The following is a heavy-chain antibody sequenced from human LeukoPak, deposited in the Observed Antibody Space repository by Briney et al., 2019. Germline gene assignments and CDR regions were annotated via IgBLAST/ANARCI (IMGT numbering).Heavy chain of an antibody. CDR2: IKQDGSEK. CDR1: GFTTYW. Sequence: GGSLRLSCAASGFTTYWMTWVRQAPGKGLEWVANIKQDGSEKYYVDSVKGRFTISRDNAKNSLYLQMSSLRAEDTAVYYCARDLAYSRLDYWGQGMLVTVSS. D-gene: IGHD5-18*01. CDR3: ARDLAYSRLDY. J-gene: IGHJ4*02. V-gene: IGHV3-7*03.